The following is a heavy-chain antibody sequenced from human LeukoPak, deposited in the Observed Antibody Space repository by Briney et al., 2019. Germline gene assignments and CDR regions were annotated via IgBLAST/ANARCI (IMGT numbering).Heavy chain of an antibody. J-gene: IGHJ4*02. V-gene: IGHV3-21*04. CDR2: VSSSSSYI. D-gene: IGHD3-10*01. CDR1: GFTFSSNS. CDR3: ASFATVYYGSGSYYRRGPDSNY. Sequence: PGGSLSLSCAASGFTFSSNSMNWVRQAPAQGLEWVSSVSSSSSYIHYADSVQSRFTISRDNSKNTLYLQMNSLRAEDTAVYYCASFATVYYGSGSYYRRGPDSNYWGQGTLVTVSS.